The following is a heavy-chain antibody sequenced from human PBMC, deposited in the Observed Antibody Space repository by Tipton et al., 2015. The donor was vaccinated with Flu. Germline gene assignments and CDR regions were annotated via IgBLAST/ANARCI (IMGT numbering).Heavy chain of an antibody. CDR2: IGSAGDT. J-gene: IGHJ6*02. CDR1: GSTFSSYD. V-gene: IGHV3-13*01. Sequence: SLRLSCAASGSTFSSYDMHWVRQATGKGLEWVSAIGSAGDTYYLDSVKGRFTISRDNAKNSLYLQMNSLRVGDTAVYYCARGPLPDSNWYNGMDVWGQGTTVTVSS. CDR3: ARGPLPDSNWYNGMDV. D-gene: IGHD6-13*01.